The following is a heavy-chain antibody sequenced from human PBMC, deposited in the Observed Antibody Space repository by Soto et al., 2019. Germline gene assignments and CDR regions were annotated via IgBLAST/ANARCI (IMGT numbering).Heavy chain of an antibody. CDR2: ISAYNGNT. CDR3: ARDPPPPDY. J-gene: IGHJ4*02. V-gene: IGHV1-18*01. Sequence: QVQLVQSGAEVKKPGASVKVSCKASGYTFASYAISWMRQAPGQGLEWMGWISAYNGNTNYAQKLQGRVTMTTDTSTRTAYMEVGGLGSDGTAVYYCARDPPPPDYWGQGTLVTVSS. CDR1: GYTFASYA.